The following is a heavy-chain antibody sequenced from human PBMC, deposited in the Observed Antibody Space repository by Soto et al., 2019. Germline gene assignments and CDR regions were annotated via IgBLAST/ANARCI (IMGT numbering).Heavy chain of an antibody. CDR3: ARVVVQLEEDYYYYGMDV. J-gene: IGHJ6*02. CDR2: TYYRSKWYN. V-gene: IGHV6-1*01. CDR1: GDSVSSNSAA. Sequence: PSQTLSLTCVISGDSVSSNSAAWNWIRQSPSRGLEWLGRTYYRSKWYNDYAVSVKSRITINPDTSKNQFSLQLNSVTPEDTAVYYCARVVVQLEEDYYYYGMDVWGQGTTVTVSS. D-gene: IGHD2-15*01.